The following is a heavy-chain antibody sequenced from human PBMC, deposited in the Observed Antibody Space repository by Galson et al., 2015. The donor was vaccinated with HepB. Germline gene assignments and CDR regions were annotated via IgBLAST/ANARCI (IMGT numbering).Heavy chain of an antibody. CDR1: GFTFSSYA. Sequence: SLRLSCAASGFTFSSYAMSWVRQAPGKGLEWVSAISGSGITTFYADSVKGRFSISRDNAKKSLFLQMNSLRAEDTAVYYCAREVDALYYIMDVWGQGTTVTVSS. V-gene: IGHV3-23*01. CDR2: ISGSGITT. D-gene: IGHD2-2*01. CDR3: AREVDALYYIMDV. J-gene: IGHJ6*02.